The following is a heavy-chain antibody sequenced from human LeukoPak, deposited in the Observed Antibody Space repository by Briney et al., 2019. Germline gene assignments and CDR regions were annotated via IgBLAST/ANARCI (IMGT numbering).Heavy chain of an antibody. CDR2: IYDSGST. J-gene: IGHJ3*02. Sequence: KPSETLSLTCTVSGGSISGYYWSWIRQPPGKGLEWIGYIYDSGSTIYNPSLKSRVTISVDTSKNQFSLKLSSVTAADTAVYYCARDRKEGNSDYDSEDDAFDIWGRGTMVTVSS. D-gene: IGHD5-12*01. CDR1: GGSISGYY. V-gene: IGHV4-59*01. CDR3: ARDRKEGNSDYDSEDDAFDI.